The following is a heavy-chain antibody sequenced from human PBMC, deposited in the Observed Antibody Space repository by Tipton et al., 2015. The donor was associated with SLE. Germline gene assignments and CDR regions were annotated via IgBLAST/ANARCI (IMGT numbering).Heavy chain of an antibody. D-gene: IGHD3-10*01. CDR2: IRYDGSNK. V-gene: IGHV3-30*02. CDR3: AQGGESRFYYYGMDV. Sequence: QLVQSGGGVVQPGGSLRLSCAASGFTFSSYGMHWVRQAPGKGLEWVAFIRYDGSNKYYADSVKGRFTISRDNSKNTLYLQMNSLRAEDTAVYYCAQGGESRFYYYGMDVWGQGTTVTVSS. CDR1: GFTFSSYG. J-gene: IGHJ6*02.